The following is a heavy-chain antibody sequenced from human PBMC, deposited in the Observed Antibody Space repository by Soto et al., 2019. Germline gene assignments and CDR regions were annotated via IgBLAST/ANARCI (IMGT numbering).Heavy chain of an antibody. CDR1: GFTFSSYA. D-gene: IGHD4-17*01. CDR2: INGGDGST. J-gene: IGHJ4*02. V-gene: IGHV3-23*01. CDR3: AKIPIMTTVTHYFDY. Sequence: EVQLLESGGGLVQPGGSLRLSCAASGFTFSSYAMSWVRQAPGKGLEWVSTINGGDGSTYYGDPVKGRFTISRDDSKNTLYLQINSLRAEDTAVYYCAKIPIMTTVTHYFDYWGQGTQVTVSS.